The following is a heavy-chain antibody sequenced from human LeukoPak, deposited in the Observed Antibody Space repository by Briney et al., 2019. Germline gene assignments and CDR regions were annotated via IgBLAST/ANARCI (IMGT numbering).Heavy chain of an antibody. CDR3: ARTGGSYFLDY. V-gene: IGHV3-48*04. CDR1: GFPFIEYS. J-gene: IGHJ4*02. Sequence: GGSLRLSCTASGFPFIEYSMNWVRQAPGKGLEWISYIGIDSGNTKYADSVRGRFTTSADNAKNSLYLQMNSLRAEDTAVYYCARTGGSYFLDYWGQGTLVTVSS. D-gene: IGHD1-26*01. CDR2: IGIDSGNT.